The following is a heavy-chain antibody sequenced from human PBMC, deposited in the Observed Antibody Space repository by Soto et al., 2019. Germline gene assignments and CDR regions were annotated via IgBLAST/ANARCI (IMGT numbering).Heavy chain of an antibody. Sequence: GESLKISCKGSGYSFTSYWIGWVRQMPGKGLEWMGIIYPGDSDTRYSPSFQGQVTISADKSISTAYLQWSSLKASDTAMYYCARHQEHCSSTSCPDAFDIWGQGTMVTVSS. J-gene: IGHJ3*02. CDR1: GYSFTSYW. CDR3: ARHQEHCSSTSCPDAFDI. V-gene: IGHV5-51*01. D-gene: IGHD2-2*01. CDR2: IYPGDSDT.